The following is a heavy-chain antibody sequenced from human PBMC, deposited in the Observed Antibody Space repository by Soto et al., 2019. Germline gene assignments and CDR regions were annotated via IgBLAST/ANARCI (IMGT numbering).Heavy chain of an antibody. CDR1: GFTFSSYL. Sequence: EVQLVESGGGLVQPGGSPRLSCAASGFTFSSYLMHWVRQVPGKGLVWVSRISGDGRSITYADSVKGRFTISRDSAKNTLYLQMHSLRAEDTAVYYCARVGYCNGDCYSDYWGQGTLVTVSS. CDR3: ARVGYCNGDCYSDY. J-gene: IGHJ4*02. CDR2: ISGDGRSI. D-gene: IGHD2-21*02. V-gene: IGHV3-74*01.